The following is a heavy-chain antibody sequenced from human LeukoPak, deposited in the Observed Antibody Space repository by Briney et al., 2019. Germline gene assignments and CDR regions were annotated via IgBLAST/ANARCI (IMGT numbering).Heavy chain of an antibody. CDR1: GDSISSGSYY. Sequence: SETLSLTCTVSGDSISSGSYYWRWIRQPAGKGLEWIGRIYTSGSTNYNPSLKSRVTISVDTSKNQFSLKLSSVTAADTAVYYCARDGGSKVVYWGRGTLVTVSS. D-gene: IGHD3-16*01. V-gene: IGHV4-61*02. CDR3: ARDGGSKVVY. J-gene: IGHJ4*02. CDR2: IYTSGST.